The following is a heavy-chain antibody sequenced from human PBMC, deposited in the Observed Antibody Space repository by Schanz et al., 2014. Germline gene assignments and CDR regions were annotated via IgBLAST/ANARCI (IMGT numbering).Heavy chain of an antibody. D-gene: IGHD6-25*01. CDR3: ARGQRRTIGRPFGP. V-gene: IGHV1-69*02. J-gene: IGHJ5*02. CDR2: IIPIHGIV. Sequence: QVQLVQSGAEVKKPGSSMKVSCKASGGTFSTYPINWLRQAPGQGLEWMGRIIPIHGIVNYAQRFQDRVRITADKSTSTAYMELSSRRSEDTAVYYCARGQRRTIGRPFGPWGQGTLVTVSS. CDR1: GGTFSTYP.